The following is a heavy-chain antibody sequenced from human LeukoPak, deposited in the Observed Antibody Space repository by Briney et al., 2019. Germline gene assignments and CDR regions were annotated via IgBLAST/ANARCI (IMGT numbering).Heavy chain of an antibody. V-gene: IGHV1-46*01. CDR3: ARSMGDYCSSTSCLYYYYYYYMDV. CDR1: GYTFTSYY. Sequence: ASVKVSCKASGYTFTSYYMHWVRQAPGQGLEWMGIINPSGGSTSYAQKFQGRVTMTRDMSTRTVYLELSSLRSEDTAVYYCARSMGDYCSSTSCLYYYYYYYMDVWGKGTTVTVSS. CDR2: INPSGGST. D-gene: IGHD2-2*01. J-gene: IGHJ6*03.